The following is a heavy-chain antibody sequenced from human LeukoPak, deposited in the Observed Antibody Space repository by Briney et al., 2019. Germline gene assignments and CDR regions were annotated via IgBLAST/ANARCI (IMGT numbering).Heavy chain of an antibody. Sequence: PSETLSLTCTVSGGSISSSSYYWGWIRQPPGKGLEWIGSIYYSGSTYYNPSLKSRVTISVDTSKNQFSLKLSSVTAADTAVYYCSRGGWSSGWYGRFRGQRPFDYWGQGTLVTVSS. CDR2: IYYSGST. CDR3: SRGGWSSGWYGRFRGQRPFDY. J-gene: IGHJ4*02. D-gene: IGHD6-19*01. CDR1: GGSISSSSYY. V-gene: IGHV4-39*01.